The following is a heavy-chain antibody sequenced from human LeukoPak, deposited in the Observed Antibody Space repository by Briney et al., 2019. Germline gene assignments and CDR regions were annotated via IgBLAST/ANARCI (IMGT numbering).Heavy chain of an antibody. Sequence: PGGSLRLSCAAPGLTVSSNYINWVRQAPGKGLEWVSVIYSGARTYYADSVKGRFTTSRDNSLNTVFLQMNSLRVEDTAVYYCARDRSGYYYMDVWGKGTTVTVAS. CDR1: GLTVSSNY. V-gene: IGHV3-53*01. D-gene: IGHD2-15*01. CDR2: IYSGART. CDR3: ARDRSGYYYMDV. J-gene: IGHJ6*03.